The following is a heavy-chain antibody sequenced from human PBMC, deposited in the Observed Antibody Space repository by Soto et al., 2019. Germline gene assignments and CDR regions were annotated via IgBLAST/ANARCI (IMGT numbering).Heavy chain of an antibody. J-gene: IGHJ6*02. CDR3: ARAEPYGGNSGSYYGMDV. CDR2: ISYDGSNK. CDR1: GFTFSSYA. D-gene: IGHD4-17*01. Sequence: QVQLVESGGGVVQPGRSLRLSCAASGFTFSSYAMHWVRQAPGKGLEWVAVISYDGSNKYYADSVKGRFTISRDNSKNTLYLQMNSLRAEDTAVYYCARAEPYGGNSGSYYGMDVWGQGTTVTVSS. V-gene: IGHV3-30-3*01.